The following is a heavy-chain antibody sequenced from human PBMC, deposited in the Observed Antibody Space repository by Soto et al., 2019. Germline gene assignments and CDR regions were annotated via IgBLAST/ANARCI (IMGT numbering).Heavy chain of an antibody. D-gene: IGHD5-18*01. Sequence: SETLSLTCAVYGGSFSGYYWSWIRQPPGKGLEWIGEINHSGSTNYNPSLKSRVTISVDTSKNQFSLKLSSVTAADTAVYYCARGHTAMVTRFDYWGQGTLVTVS. CDR1: GGSFSGYY. CDR3: ARGHTAMVTRFDY. V-gene: IGHV4-34*01. CDR2: INHSGST. J-gene: IGHJ4*02.